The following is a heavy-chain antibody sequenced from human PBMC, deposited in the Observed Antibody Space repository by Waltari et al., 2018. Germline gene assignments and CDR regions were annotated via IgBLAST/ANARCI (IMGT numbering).Heavy chain of an antibody. CDR3: ARSSDRDDFWSPFL. CDR1: GGSLSPYY. J-gene: IGHJ1*01. Sequence: QVLLQQWGAGLLKPSETLSLTCAVHGGSLSPYYWSWIRQSPERGLEWIGEINHGGTMSYNPSLKYRVTVSIDATKKQISLHLRSVTAADTAVYYCARSSDRDDFWSPFLWGQGTLVTVSS. V-gene: IGHV4-34*01. CDR2: INHGGTM. D-gene: IGHD3-3*01.